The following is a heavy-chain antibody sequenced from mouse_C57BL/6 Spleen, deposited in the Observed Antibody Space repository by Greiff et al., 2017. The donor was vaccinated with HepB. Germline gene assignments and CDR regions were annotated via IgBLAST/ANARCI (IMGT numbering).Heavy chain of an antibody. D-gene: IGHD2-5*01. CDR1: GYTFTDYE. J-gene: IGHJ3*01. CDR3: RRGYYSNFFAY. V-gene: IGHV1-15*01. Sequence: VQLQQSGAELVRPGASVTLSCKASGYTFTDYEMHWVKQTPVHGLEWIGAIDPETGGTAYNQKFKGKAILTADKSSSTAYMERRSLTSEDSAVYYGRRGYYSNFFAYWGQGTLVTVSA. CDR2: IDPETGGT.